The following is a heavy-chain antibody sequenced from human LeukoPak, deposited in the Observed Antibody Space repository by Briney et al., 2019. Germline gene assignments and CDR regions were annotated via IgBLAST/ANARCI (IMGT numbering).Heavy chain of an antibody. CDR2: ISHSGST. J-gene: IGHJ4*02. Sequence: PSETLSLTCAVYGGSFSGYYWSWIRQPPGKGLEWIGEISHSGSTNYNPSLKSRVTISVDTSKNQFSLKLSSVTAADTAVYYCARVGAGTTFGFAPFDYWGQGTLVTVSS. CDR3: ARVGAGTTFGFAPFDY. V-gene: IGHV4-34*01. D-gene: IGHD1-7*01. CDR1: GGSFSGYY.